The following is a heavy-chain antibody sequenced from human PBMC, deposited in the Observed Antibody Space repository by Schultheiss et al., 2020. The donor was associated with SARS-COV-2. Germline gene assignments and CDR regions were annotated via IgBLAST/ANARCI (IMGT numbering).Heavy chain of an antibody. D-gene: IGHD3-10*01. CDR1: GGSISSSSYY. CDR3: ARVSLRGSDY. J-gene: IGHJ4*02. Sequence: SQTLSLTCTVSGGSISSSSYYWGWIRQPPGKGLEWIGYIYHSGSTNYNPSLKSRVTISVDTSKNQFSLKLSSVTAADTAVYYCARVSLRGSDYWGQGTLVTVSS. CDR2: IYHSGST. V-gene: IGHV4-61*05.